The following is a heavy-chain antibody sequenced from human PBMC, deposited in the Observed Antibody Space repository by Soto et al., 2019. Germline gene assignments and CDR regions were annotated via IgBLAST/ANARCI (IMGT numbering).Heavy chain of an antibody. D-gene: IGHD5-12*01. Sequence: ASVKVSCKASGYTFTSYGISWVRQAPGQGLEWMGWISAYNGNTNYAQKLQGRVTMTTDTSTSTAYMELRSLRSDDTAVYCCARDTYSGYDPGFDYWGQGTLVTVSS. CDR3: ARDTYSGYDPGFDY. CDR2: ISAYNGNT. CDR1: GYTFTSYG. V-gene: IGHV1-18*01. J-gene: IGHJ4*02.